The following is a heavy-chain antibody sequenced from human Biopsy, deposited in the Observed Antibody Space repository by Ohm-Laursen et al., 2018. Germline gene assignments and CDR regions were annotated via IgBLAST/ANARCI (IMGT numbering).Heavy chain of an antibody. CDR1: GYSFTSYY. D-gene: IGHD6-19*01. CDR2: INPSGSTT. J-gene: IGHJ4*02. V-gene: IGHV1-46*01. Sequence: AASVKVSCKASGYSFTSYYMHWVRQAPGQGLEWMGMINPSGSTTSYPQIFQGRVTMTRDTSKRTVYMELSSLRSADTAVYFCARNTGWYGDLYYFDYWGQGTLVTVSS. CDR3: ARNTGWYGDLYYFDY.